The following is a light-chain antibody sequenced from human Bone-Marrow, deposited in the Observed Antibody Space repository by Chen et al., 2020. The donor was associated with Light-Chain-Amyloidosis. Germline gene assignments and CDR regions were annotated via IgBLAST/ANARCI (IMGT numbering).Light chain of an antibody. CDR1: SSDVGSYNR. CDR3: SSYAGSRTRV. J-gene: IGLJ3*02. V-gene: IGLV2-18*02. Sequence: QSALTQPPSVSGSPGQSVTISCTGASSDVGSYNRVSWYQQPPGTVPKLLIYEVSNRPSGVPDRFSASKSGNTASLTVSGLQAEDEADYYCSSYAGSRTRVFGGGTKLTVL. CDR2: EVS.